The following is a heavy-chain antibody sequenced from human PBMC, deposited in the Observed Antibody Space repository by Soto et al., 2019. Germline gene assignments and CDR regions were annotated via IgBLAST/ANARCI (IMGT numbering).Heavy chain of an antibody. J-gene: IGHJ5*02. CDR2: IYYSGST. D-gene: IGHD3-3*01. Sequence: SETLSLTCTVSGGSISSGGYYWSWIRQHPGKGLEWIGYIYYSGSTYYNPSLKSRVTISVDTSKNQFSLKLSSVTAADTAVYYCARSLPSGYYLEGSFDPWGQGTLVTVSS. CDR1: GGSISSGGYY. V-gene: IGHV4-31*03. CDR3: ARSLPSGYYLEGSFDP.